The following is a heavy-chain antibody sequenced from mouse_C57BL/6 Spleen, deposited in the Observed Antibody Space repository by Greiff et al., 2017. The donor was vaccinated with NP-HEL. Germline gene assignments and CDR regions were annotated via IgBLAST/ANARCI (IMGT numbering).Heavy chain of an antibody. Sequence: QVQLQQSGPELVKPGASVKISCKASGYSFTSYYIHWVKQRPGQGLEWIGWIYPGSGNTKYNEKFKGKATLTADTSSSTAYMQLSSLTSEDSAVYYCAESNWDQGALAMDYWGQGTSVTVSS. V-gene: IGHV1-66*01. D-gene: IGHD4-1*01. CDR3: AESNWDQGALAMDY. CDR1: GYSFTSYY. J-gene: IGHJ4*01. CDR2: IYPGSGNT.